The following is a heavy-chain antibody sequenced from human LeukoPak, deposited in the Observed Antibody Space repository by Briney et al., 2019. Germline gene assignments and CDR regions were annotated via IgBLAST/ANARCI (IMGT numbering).Heavy chain of an antibody. CDR2: ISGSGGST. CDR3: AKSQGYKWNYVGCWFDP. J-gene: IGHJ5*02. Sequence: GGSLRLSCAASGFTFSSYEMNWVRQAPGKGLEWVSAISGSGGSTYYADSVKGRFTISRDNSKNTLYLQMNSLRAEDTAVYYCAKSQGYKWNYVGCWFDPWGQGTLVTVSS. CDR1: GFTFSSYE. D-gene: IGHD1-7*01. V-gene: IGHV3-23*01.